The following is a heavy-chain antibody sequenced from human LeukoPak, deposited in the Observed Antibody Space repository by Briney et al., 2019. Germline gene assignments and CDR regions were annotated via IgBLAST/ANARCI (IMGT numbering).Heavy chain of an antibody. CDR2: INHSGSA. CDR1: GGSFSGYY. V-gene: IGHV4-34*01. J-gene: IGHJ2*01. CDR3: VREREGYFDL. Sequence: PSETLSLTCAVYGGSFSGYYWSWIRQPPGKGLEWIGDINHSGSANYNPSLKSRVTISVVTSKNQFSLKLSSVSAADTAVYYCVREREGYFDLWGRGTLVTVSS.